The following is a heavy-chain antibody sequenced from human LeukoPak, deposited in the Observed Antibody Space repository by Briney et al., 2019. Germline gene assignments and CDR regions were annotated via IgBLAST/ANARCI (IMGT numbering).Heavy chain of an antibody. J-gene: IGHJ4*02. V-gene: IGHV4-59*01. CDR1: GGSISSYY. CDR3: ARERAERDGYMGGFDY. Sequence: SETLSLTCTVSGGSISSYYWSWIRQPPGKGLEWIGYIYYSGSTNYNPSLKSRVTISVDTSKNQFSLKRSSVTAADTAVYYCARERAERDGYMGGFDYWGQGTLVTVSS. D-gene: IGHD5-24*01. CDR2: IYYSGST.